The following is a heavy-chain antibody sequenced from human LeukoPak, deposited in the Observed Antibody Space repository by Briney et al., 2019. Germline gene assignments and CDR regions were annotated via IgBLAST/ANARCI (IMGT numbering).Heavy chain of an antibody. CDR3: ARGRIRNDF. J-gene: IGHJ4*02. D-gene: IGHD1-1*01. V-gene: IGHV4-34*01. Sequence: SETLPLTCAVYGGSFSGYYWSWIRQPPGKGLEWIGEINHSGSTNYNPSLKSRVTISVDTSKNQFSLKLSSVTAADTAVYYCARGRIRNDFWGQGTLVTVSS. CDR2: INHSGST. CDR1: GGSFSGYY.